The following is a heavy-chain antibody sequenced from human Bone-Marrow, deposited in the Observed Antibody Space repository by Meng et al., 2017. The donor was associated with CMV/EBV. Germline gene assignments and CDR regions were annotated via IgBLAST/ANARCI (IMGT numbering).Heavy chain of an antibody. CDR1: GFTFSSYV. J-gene: IGHJ4*01. Sequence: GGSLRLSCVASGFTFSSYVMNWVRQAPGKGLEWVSCISIGSTYVHFADSVKGRFTISRDNAKNSLYRQMNNLRAEDTAVYYCATSPSKVRGVTRDWGLGTLVTVSS. D-gene: IGHD3-10*01. V-gene: IGHV3-21*01. CDR3: ATSPSKVRGVTRD. CDR2: ISIGSTYV.